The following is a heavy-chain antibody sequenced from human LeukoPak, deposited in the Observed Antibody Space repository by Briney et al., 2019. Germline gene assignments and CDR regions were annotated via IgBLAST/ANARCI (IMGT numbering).Heavy chain of an antibody. Sequence: GGSLRLSCAASGFSFSTYEMNWVRQAPGKGLEWVSYISSGGSAIYYADSVKGRFTISRDNAKNSLYLQMNSLRAEDTAVYYCARDRPSGKITMIRGVALDYWGQGTLVTVSS. CDR3: ARDRPSGKITMIRGVALDY. CDR1: GFSFSTYE. J-gene: IGHJ4*02. V-gene: IGHV3-48*03. CDR2: ISSGGSAI. D-gene: IGHD3-10*01.